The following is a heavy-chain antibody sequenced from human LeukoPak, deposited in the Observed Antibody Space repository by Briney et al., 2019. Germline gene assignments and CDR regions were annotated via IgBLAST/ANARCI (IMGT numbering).Heavy chain of an antibody. CDR2: IYSDGST. CDR3: ARQYYYDTSGYYF. J-gene: IGHJ4*02. CDR1: GFTVSSSY. Sequence: PGGSLRLSCAASGFTVSSSYMSWVRQAPGKGLEWVSVIYSDGSTYYADSVKGRFTISRDNSKNTLYLQMNSLRAEDTAVYYCARQYYYDTSGYYFWGQGTLVTVSS. V-gene: IGHV3-53*01. D-gene: IGHD3-22*01.